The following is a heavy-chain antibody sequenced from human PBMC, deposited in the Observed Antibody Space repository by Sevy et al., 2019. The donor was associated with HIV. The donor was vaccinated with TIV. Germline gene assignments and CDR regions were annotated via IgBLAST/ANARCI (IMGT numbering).Heavy chain of an antibody. Sequence: SETLSLTCAVYGGSFSGYYWSWIRQPPGKGLEWIGEINHSGSTNYNPSLKSRVTISVDTSKNQFSLKLSSVTAADTAVDYCARGAVTAITAFDIWGQGTMVTVSS. CDR1: GGSFSGYY. CDR2: INHSGST. CDR3: ARGAVTAITAFDI. D-gene: IGHD2-21*02. J-gene: IGHJ3*02. V-gene: IGHV4-34*01.